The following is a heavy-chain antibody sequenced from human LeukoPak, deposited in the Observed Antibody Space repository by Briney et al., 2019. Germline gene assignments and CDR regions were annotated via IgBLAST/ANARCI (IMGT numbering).Heavy chain of an antibody. CDR3: ARGELSSPYYFDY. CDR1: GGSSRSSYYY. Sequence: SETLSLTCTVSGGSSRSSYYYWGWIRQPPGKGLEWIGSIYDSGSTYYNPSLKSRVTISVDRSKNQFSLKLSSVTAADTAVYYCARGELSSPYYFDYWGQGTLVTVSS. CDR2: IYDSGST. D-gene: IGHD3-16*02. J-gene: IGHJ4*02. V-gene: IGHV4-39*07.